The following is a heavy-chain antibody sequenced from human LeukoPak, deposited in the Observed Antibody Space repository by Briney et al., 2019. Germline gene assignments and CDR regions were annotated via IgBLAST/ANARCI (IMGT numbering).Heavy chain of an antibody. CDR3: ARVGGITMIVVLIGDAFDI. J-gene: IGHJ3*02. Sequence: SETLSLTCTVTGGTISSYYWSWIRQPPGKGLEWIGYIYYSGSTNYNPSLKSRVSMSVDTSKNQFSLKLSSVTAADTAVYYCARVGGITMIVVLIGDAFDIWGQGTMVTVSS. V-gene: IGHV4-59*12. CDR1: GGTISSYY. CDR2: IYYSGST. D-gene: IGHD3-22*01.